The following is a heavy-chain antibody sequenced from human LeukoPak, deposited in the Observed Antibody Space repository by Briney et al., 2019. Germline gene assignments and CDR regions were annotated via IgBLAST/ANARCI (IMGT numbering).Heavy chain of an antibody. J-gene: IGHJ6*02. CDR2: IRHDGREK. CDR1: GFIFSSYW. CDR3: AWGMDV. Sequence: GGSLRLSCAASGFIFSSYWMTWVRQAPGKAPEWVANIRHDGREKYYVGSVKGRFIISRDNAKNSLYLQMNSLRLEDTAIYYCAWGMDVWGQETTVTVSS. V-gene: IGHV3-7*04.